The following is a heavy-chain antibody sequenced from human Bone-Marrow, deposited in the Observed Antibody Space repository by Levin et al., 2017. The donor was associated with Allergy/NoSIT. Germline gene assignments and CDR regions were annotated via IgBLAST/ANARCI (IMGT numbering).Heavy chain of an antibody. CDR1: GFTFRSYE. CDR3: ARGNYDFWSALLFDI. CDR2: ISSSGSTI. D-gene: IGHD3-3*01. V-gene: IGHV3-48*03. J-gene: IGHJ3*02. Sequence: GGSLRLSCAASGFTFRSYEMNWVRQAPGKGLGWISYISSSGSTIYYADSVKGRFTISRDNAKNSLYLQMNSLRAEDTAVYYCARGNYDFWSALLFDIWGQGTMVTVSS.